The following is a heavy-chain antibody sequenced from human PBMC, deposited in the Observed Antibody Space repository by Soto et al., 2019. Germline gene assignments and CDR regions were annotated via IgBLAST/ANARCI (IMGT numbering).Heavy chain of an antibody. CDR3: AAMTTVTTGFDY. CDR2: ISYDANRK. V-gene: IGHV3-30*03. Sequence: GGSLRLSCAASGFSFNTYDMHWVRQAPDKGLEWVAVISYDANRKYYADSLKGRFTISRDNSKNTLYLQMNSLRPEDTAVYYCAAMTTVTTGFDYWGPGTLVTVSS. D-gene: IGHD4-4*01. CDR1: GFSFNTYD. J-gene: IGHJ4*02.